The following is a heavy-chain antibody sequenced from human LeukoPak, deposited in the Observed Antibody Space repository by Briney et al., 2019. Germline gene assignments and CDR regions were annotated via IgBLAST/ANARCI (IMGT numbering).Heavy chain of an antibody. CDR1: GFTFSSHW. J-gene: IGHJ4*02. CDR2: INSDGSSI. CDR3: ARDLQLWPTRETRGGAKVGY. D-gene: IGHD5-18*01. V-gene: IGHV3-74*01. Sequence: GGSLRLSCAASGFTFSSHWMHWVRQAPGKGLVWVSRINSDGSSISYADSVKGRFTISRDNAKNTLYLQMNSLRAEDTAVYYCARDLQLWPTRETRGGAKVGYLRQGAMVTVPS.